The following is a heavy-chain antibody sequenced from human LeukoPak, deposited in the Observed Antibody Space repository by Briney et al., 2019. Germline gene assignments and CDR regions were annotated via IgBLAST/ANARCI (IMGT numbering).Heavy chain of an antibody. D-gene: IGHD3-22*01. CDR2: NSYSVTT. CDR1: GGSISSYY. CDR3: ARQPRTFSGYTFYYYGMDV. V-gene: IGHV4-59*08. Sequence: SETLCLTCTVSGGSISSYYWSWVRQAPGKGLEWIGFNSYSVTTDYNPSLKSRVTISVDTSKNEFSLKQNSVTAADTAVYYCARQPRTFSGYTFYYYGMDVWGQGTTVIVS. J-gene: IGHJ6*02.